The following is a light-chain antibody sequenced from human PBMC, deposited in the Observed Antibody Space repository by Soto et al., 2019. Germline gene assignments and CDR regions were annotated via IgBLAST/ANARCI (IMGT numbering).Light chain of an antibody. CDR2: GAS. CDR1: QSVSSN. J-gene: IGKJ4*01. CDR3: QQYNNWPPLT. V-gene: IGKV3-15*01. Sequence: EIVMTQSPATLSVSPGERATLSCRASQSVSSNLAWYQQKPGQAPRLLIYGASTRATGIPARFSGSGSGTEFTLTISSLQSEDLAVYYCQQYNNWPPLTFGGGTKVHIK.